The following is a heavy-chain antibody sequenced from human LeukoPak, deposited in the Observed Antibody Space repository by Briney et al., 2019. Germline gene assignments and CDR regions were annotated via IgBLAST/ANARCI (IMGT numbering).Heavy chain of an antibody. CDR1: GGSFSGYY. J-gene: IGHJ6*03. V-gene: IGHV4-34*01. Sequence: SEALSLTCAVYGGSFSGYYWSWVRQPPGKGLEWIGEINHSGSTNYNPSLKSRVTISVDTSKNQFSLKLSSVTAADTAVYYCARGRYSSSWYGYYYYMDVWGKGTTVTVSS. CDR3: ARGRYSSSWYGYYYYMDV. CDR2: INHSGST. D-gene: IGHD6-13*01.